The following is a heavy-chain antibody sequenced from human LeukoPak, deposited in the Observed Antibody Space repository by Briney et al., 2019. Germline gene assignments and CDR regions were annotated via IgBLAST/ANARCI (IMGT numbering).Heavy chain of an antibody. CDR3: ARDDYDSSGYQYPGGY. CDR2: ISSSSSYI. D-gene: IGHD3-22*01. J-gene: IGHJ4*02. V-gene: IGHV3-21*01. CDR1: GFTFSSYS. Sequence: GGSLRLSCAASGFTFSSYSMNWVRQAPGKGLEWVSSISSSSSYIYYADSVKGRFTISRDNAKNSLYLQMNSLRAEDTAVYYCARDDYDSSGYQYPGGYWGQGTLVTVSS.